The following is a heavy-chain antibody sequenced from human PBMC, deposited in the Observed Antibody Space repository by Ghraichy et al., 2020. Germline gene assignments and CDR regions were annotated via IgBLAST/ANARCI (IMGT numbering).Heavy chain of an antibody. V-gene: IGHV4-34*01. D-gene: IGHD6-6*01. J-gene: IGHJ6*02. CDR2: INHSGST. CDR1: GGSFSGYY. CDR3: SRGGRYSSSSARYYGMDV. Sequence: SETLSLTCAVYGGSFSGYYWSWIRQPPGKGLEWIGEINHSGSTNYNPSLKSRVTISVDTSKNQFSLKLSSVTAADPAVYYCSRGGRYSSSSARYYGMDVWGQGTTVTVSS.